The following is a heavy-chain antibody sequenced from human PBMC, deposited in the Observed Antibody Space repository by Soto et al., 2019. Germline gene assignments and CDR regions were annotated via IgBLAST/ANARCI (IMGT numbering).Heavy chain of an antibody. CDR1: GFTFSSYA. J-gene: IGHJ6*02. CDR3: AKPRLRVLEWLFPSYGMDV. D-gene: IGHD3-3*01. CDR2: ISGSGGST. V-gene: IGHV3-23*01. Sequence: EVQLLESGGGLVQPGGSLRLSCAASGFTFSSYAMSWVRQAPGKGLEWVSAISGSGGSTYYADSVKGRFTISRDNSKNTLDLQMNSLRAEDTAVYYCAKPRLRVLEWLFPSYGMDVWGQGTTVTVSS.